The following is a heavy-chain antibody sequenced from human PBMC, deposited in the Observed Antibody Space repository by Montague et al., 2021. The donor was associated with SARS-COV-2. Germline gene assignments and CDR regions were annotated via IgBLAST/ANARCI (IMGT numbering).Heavy chain of an antibody. D-gene: IGHD1-1*01. Sequence: SETLSLTCEVSGSSIRSYYWSWIRQSPRNGREWIGYVHYTGSTEYNPSLKTRVTLSLDTPRNHFSLKLRSVTAADTAVYYCARAQNICFIANCVNYFDLWGLGALVSVSS. CDR3: ARAQNICFIANCVNYFDL. V-gene: IGHV4-59*01. CDR2: VHYTGST. CDR1: GSSIRSYY. J-gene: IGHJ4*02.